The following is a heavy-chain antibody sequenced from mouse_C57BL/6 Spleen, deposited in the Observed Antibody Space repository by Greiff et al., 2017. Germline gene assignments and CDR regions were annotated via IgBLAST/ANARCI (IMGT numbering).Heavy chain of an antibody. CDR1: GYTFTSYW. Sequence: QVHVKQPGAELVKPGASVKLSCKASGYTFTSYWMHWVKQRPGQGLEWIGMIHPNSGSTNYNEKFKSKATLTVDKSSSTAYMQLSSLTSEDSAVYYCARSDYYYAMDYWGQGTSVTVSS. CDR3: ARSDYYYAMDY. CDR2: IHPNSGST. V-gene: IGHV1-64*01. D-gene: IGHD2-4*01. J-gene: IGHJ4*01.